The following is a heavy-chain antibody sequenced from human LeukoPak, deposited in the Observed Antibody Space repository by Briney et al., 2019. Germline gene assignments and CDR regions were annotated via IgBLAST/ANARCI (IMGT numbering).Heavy chain of an antibody. J-gene: IGHJ5*02. CDR2: IYHSGST. Sequence: SETLSLTCTVSGYSISSGYYWGWIRQPPGRGLEWIGTIYHSGSTYYNPSLRSRVTISVDTSKNQFSLKLSSVTAADTAVYYCARAPQRSYQHNWFDPWGQGTLVTVSS. CDR1: GYSISSGYY. V-gene: IGHV4-38-2*02. CDR3: ARAPQRSYQHNWFDP. D-gene: IGHD2-21*01.